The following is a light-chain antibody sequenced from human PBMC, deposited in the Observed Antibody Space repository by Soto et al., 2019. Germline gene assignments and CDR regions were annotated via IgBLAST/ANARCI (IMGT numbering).Light chain of an antibody. CDR3: VSYTTSASYV. CDR2: DIN. J-gene: IGLJ1*01. V-gene: IGLV2-14*01. Sequence: QSALTQPASVSGSPGQSITISCTGTSSDVGNYIFVSWYRQHPGKAPKLMIYDINNRPSGVSNRFSGSKSGNTASLTISGLQAEYDADYYCVSYTTSASYVFGTGTKLTVL. CDR1: SSDVGNYIF.